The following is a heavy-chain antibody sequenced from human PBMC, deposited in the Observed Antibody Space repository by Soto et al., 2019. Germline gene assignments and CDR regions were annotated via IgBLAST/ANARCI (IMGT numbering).Heavy chain of an antibody. D-gene: IGHD3-3*01. CDR3: ARERAPLRSRDNWFDP. J-gene: IGHJ5*02. V-gene: IGHV4-31*03. Sequence: SETLSLTCTVSGGSISSGGYYWGWIRQHPGKGLEWIGYIYYSGSTYYNPSLKSRVTISVDTSKNQFSLELSSVTAADTAVYYCARERAPLRSRDNWFDPWGQGTLVTVSS. CDR2: IYYSGST. CDR1: GGSISSGGYY.